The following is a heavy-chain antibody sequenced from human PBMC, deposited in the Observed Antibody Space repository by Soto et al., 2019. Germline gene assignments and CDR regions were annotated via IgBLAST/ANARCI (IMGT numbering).Heavy chain of an antibody. V-gene: IGHV1-46*01. CDR2: INPGGVSR. CDR1: GFSFSHYF. CDR3: ATDSVGIAVVGH. J-gene: IGHJ4*02. Sequence: SVKVSCKASGFSFSHYFMHWVRQAPGQGLEWMGRINPGGVSRNYAQKFQGRVTMTEDTSTDTAYMELSSLRSEDTDVYYCATDSVGIAVVGHWGQGTLVTVS. D-gene: IGHD6-19*01.